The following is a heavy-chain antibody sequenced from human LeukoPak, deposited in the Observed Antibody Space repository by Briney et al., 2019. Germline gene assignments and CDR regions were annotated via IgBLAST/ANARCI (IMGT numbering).Heavy chain of an antibody. CDR3: ARGRTYYYDSSVYYPSFRY. V-gene: IGHV1-2*02. CDR2: INPNSGGT. CDR1: GYTFTGYY. D-gene: IGHD3-22*01. Sequence: ASVTVSCKASGYTFTGYYMHWVRQAPGQGLEWMGWINPNSGGTNYAQKFQGRVTMTRDTSISTAYMELSRLRSDDTAVYYCARGRTYYYDSSVYYPSFRYWGQGTLVTVSS. J-gene: IGHJ4*02.